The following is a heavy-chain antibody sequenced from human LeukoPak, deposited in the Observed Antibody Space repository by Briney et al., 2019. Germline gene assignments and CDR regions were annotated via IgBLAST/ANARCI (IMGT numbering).Heavy chain of an antibody. J-gene: IGHJ4*02. V-gene: IGHV5-51*01. Sequence: GESLKISCKGSGYSFTSYWIGWVRQMPGKGLEWMGIIYPGDSDTRYSPSFQGQVTISADKSNSTAYQQWSSLKASDTAMYYCAIFLGAAGIAAAGTGTHDYWGQGTLVTVSS. CDR2: IYPGDSDT. D-gene: IGHD6-13*01. CDR1: GYSFTSYW. CDR3: AIFLGAAGIAAAGTGTHDY.